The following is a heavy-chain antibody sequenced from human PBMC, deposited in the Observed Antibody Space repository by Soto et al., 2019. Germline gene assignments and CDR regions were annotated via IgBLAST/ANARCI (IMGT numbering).Heavy chain of an antibody. J-gene: IGHJ6*02. CDR3: ARGLWPEGGMDV. Sequence: GGSLRLSCAASGFPFRSYNMNWVRQAPGKGLEWVSYISASSIYIYYADSVKGRFTISRDNAKNSLNLQMNSLRADDTAVYFCARGLWPEGGMDVWGQGTTVTV. CDR2: ISASSIYI. CDR1: GFPFRSYN. V-gene: IGHV3-21*01. D-gene: IGHD3-16*01.